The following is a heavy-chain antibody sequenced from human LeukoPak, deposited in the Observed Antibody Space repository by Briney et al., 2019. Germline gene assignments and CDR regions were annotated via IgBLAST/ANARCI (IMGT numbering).Heavy chain of an antibody. Sequence: GGSLRLSCAASGFTFSSYAMSWVRQAPGKGLEWVGFIRSKAYGGTTEYAASVKGRFTISRDDSKSIAYLQMNSLKTEDTAVYYCTRVLGAPWGQGTLVTVSS. V-gene: IGHV3-49*04. CDR1: GFTFSSYA. CDR3: TRVLGAP. CDR2: IRSKAYGGTT. J-gene: IGHJ5*02. D-gene: IGHD1-26*01.